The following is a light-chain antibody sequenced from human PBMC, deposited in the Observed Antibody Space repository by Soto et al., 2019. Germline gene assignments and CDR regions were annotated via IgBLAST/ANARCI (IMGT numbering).Light chain of an antibody. J-gene: IGKJ2*01. CDR1: QDISNY. V-gene: IGKV1-33*01. CDR2: YAS. Sequence: DIQMTQSPSSLSASVGDRVTITCQASQDISNYLNWYQQKPGKAPKLLIYYASTLETGVPSRFSRSGSATDFTFTISSLQPEDIATYYCQQYDNLPRYTFGQGTKLEIK. CDR3: QQYDNLPRYT.